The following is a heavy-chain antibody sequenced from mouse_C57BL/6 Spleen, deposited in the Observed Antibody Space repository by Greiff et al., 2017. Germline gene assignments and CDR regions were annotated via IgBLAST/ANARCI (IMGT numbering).Heavy chain of an antibody. Sequence: VQLQESGAELVRPGTSVKLSCKASGYTFTSYWMHWVKQRPGQGLEWIGVIDPSDSYTNYNQKFKGKATLTVDTSSSTAYMQLSSLTSEDSAVYYCARRAGTYAMDYWGQGTSVTVSS. D-gene: IGHD4-1*01. J-gene: IGHJ4*01. V-gene: IGHV1-59*01. CDR3: ARRAGTYAMDY. CDR1: GYTFTSYW. CDR2: IDPSDSYT.